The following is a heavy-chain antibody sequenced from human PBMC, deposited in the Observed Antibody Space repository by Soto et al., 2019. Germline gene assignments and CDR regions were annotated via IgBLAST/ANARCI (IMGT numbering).Heavy chain of an antibody. J-gene: IGHJ6*03. CDR1: GFTFSNYE. V-gene: IGHV3-64*01. CDR3: ARRGYGSRWPNVYMDV. Sequence: EAQLVESGGGLVQPGGSLRLSCAASGFTFSNYEMYWVRQAPGKGLEYVSGISNNGAHTDYAKSVKGRFTISRDNSENTLYLQMGSLRAEAMALYYCARRGYGSRWPNVYMDVWGKGTTVTVSS. CDR2: ISNNGAHT. D-gene: IGHD6-13*01.